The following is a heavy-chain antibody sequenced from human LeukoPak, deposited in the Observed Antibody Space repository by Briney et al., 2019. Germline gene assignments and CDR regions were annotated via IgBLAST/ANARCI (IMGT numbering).Heavy chain of an antibody. CDR3: VKGPSSGWYYYFDY. CDR1: GFTFSNYA. CDR2: ISSNGGST. J-gene: IGHJ4*02. Sequence: GGSLRLSCSASGFTFSNYAMHWVRQAPGKGLEYVSAISSNGGSTYYAGSVKGRFTISRDNSKNTLYLQMSSLRAEDTAVYYCVKGPSSGWYYYFDYWGQGTLVTVSS. V-gene: IGHV3-64D*06. D-gene: IGHD6-19*01.